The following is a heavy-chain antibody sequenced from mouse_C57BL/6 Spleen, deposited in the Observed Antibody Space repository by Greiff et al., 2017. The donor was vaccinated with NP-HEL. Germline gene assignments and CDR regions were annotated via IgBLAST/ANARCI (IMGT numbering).Heavy chain of an antibody. CDR2: IHPNSGST. V-gene: IGHV1-64*01. D-gene: IGHD1-1*01. J-gene: IGHJ1*03. CDR3: ASPSITTVVAPLGYFDV. CDR1: GYTFTSYW. Sequence: QVQLQQPGAELVKPGASVKLSCKASGYTFTSYWMHWVKQRPGQGLEWIGMIHPNSGSTNYNEKFKSKATLTVDKSSSTAYMQLSSLTSEDSAVYYCASPSITTVVAPLGYFDVWGTGTTVTVSS.